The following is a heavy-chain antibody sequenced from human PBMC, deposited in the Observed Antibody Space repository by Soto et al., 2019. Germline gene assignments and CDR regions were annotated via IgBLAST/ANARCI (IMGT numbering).Heavy chain of an antibody. D-gene: IGHD2-2*02. J-gene: IGHJ2*01. CDR3: FSHAEDGIRVVRSVSAVLLNRSSDL. Sequence: TPGKGLEWVGRIKSTTHGGTTDFAAPVKGRFAISRDDSKNMVYLQMNSLKTEDTGIYYFFSHAEDGIRVVRSVSAVLLNRSSDL. CDR2: IKSTTHGGTT. V-gene: IGHV3-15*07.